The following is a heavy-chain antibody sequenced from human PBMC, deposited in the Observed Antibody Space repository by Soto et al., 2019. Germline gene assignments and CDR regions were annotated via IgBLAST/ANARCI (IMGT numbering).Heavy chain of an antibody. J-gene: IGHJ5*02. Sequence: QPGGSLRLSCAASGFTFSNYAMNWVRQAPGKGLEWVSSISGSGGSTYYADSVKGRFTISRDNSKNTLYLQMNSLRAEDTAVYHCASAKEASVLSWFDPWGQGTLVTVSS. CDR2: ISGSGGST. V-gene: IGHV3-23*01. CDR3: ASAKEASVLSWFDP. CDR1: GFTFSNYA. D-gene: IGHD3-10*02.